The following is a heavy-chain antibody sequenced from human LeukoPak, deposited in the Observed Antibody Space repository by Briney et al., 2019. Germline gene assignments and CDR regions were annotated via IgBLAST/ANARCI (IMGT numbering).Heavy chain of an antibody. CDR3: AKDLIMITFGEGGFDY. D-gene: IGHD3-16*01. CDR1: GFTFSSYA. V-gene: IGHV3-23*01. CDR2: ISGSGGRT. J-gene: IGHJ4*02. Sequence: GGSLRLSCAASGFTFSSYAMSWVRQAPGKGLEWVSAISGSGGRTYYTDSVKGRFTISRDNSKNTLYLQMNSLRAEDTAVYYCAKDLIMITFGEGGFDYWGQGTLVTVSS.